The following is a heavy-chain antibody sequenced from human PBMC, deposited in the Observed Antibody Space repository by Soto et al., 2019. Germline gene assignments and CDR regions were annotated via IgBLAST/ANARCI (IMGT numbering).Heavy chain of an antibody. V-gene: IGHV5-51*01. J-gene: IGHJ6*02. CDR3: ARLLSDGAVTPLGYYYYCIDV. CDR2: IYPGDSDI. CDR1: GYSFTSYW. D-gene: IGHD2-15*01. Sequence: GESLKISCKGSGYSFTSYWIGWVRQMPGKGLEWMGIIYPGDSDIRYSPSFQGQVTISADKSISAAYLHWSSLTTSDTAVYYCARLLSDGAVTPLGYYYYCIDVWGQGTTVTVSS.